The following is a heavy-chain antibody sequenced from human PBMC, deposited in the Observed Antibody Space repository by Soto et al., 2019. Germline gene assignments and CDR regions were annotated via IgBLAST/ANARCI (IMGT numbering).Heavy chain of an antibody. CDR2: ISYDGSNK. V-gene: IGHV3-30-3*01. Sequence: GGSLRLSCAASGFTFSSYAMHWVRQAPGKGLEWVAVISYDGSNKYYADSVKGRFTISRDNSKNTLYLQMNSLRAEDTAVYYCARPSTYYYDSSGYGYFDYWGQGTLVTVSS. CDR3: ARPSTYYYDSSGYGYFDY. D-gene: IGHD3-22*01. J-gene: IGHJ4*02. CDR1: GFTFSSYA.